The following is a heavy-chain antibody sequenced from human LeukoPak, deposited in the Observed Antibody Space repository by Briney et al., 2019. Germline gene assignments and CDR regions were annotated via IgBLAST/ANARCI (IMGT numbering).Heavy chain of an antibody. V-gene: IGHV1-18*01. CDR3: ARVGRVFCSSTSCQHYYYGMDV. J-gene: IGHJ6*02. Sequence: ASVKVSCKASGYTFTSYGISWVRQAPGQGLEWMGWISAYNGNTNYAQKLQGRVTMTTDTSTSTAYMELRSLRSDDTAVYYCARVGRVFCSSTSCQHYYYGMDVWGQGTTVTVSS. D-gene: IGHD2-2*01. CDR2: ISAYNGNT. CDR1: GYTFTSYG.